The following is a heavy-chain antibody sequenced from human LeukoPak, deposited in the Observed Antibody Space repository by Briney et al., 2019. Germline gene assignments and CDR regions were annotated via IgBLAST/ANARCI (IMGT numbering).Heavy chain of an antibody. J-gene: IGHJ5*02. CDR1: GYTFSGYY. CDR3: ARDYYDSSGYYPTS. V-gene: IGHV1-2*02. CDR2: INPNSGGT. D-gene: IGHD3-22*01. Sequence: ASVKISCKASGYTFSGYYMNWVRQAPGQGLELMGWINPNSGGTNYAQKFQGRVTMTRDTSISTAYMELSRLRSDDTAVYYCARDYYDSSGYYPTSWGQGTLVTVSS.